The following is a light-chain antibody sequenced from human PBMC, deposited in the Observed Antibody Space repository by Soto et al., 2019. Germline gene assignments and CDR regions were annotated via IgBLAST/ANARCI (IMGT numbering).Light chain of an antibody. CDR3: QQYNNWPIT. CDR2: GAS. CDR1: QTVGSN. Sequence: EIVLTQSPATLSVSPGERATLSCRASQTVGSNLALYHQKPGQAPRLLIYGASTRATDIPARFSGSGSVTEFTLTISSLQSEDFAIYYCQQYNNWPITFGQGTRLEI. J-gene: IGKJ5*01. V-gene: IGKV3D-15*01.